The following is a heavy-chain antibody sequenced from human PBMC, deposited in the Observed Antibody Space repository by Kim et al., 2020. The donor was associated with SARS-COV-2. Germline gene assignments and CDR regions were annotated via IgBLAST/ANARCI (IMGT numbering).Heavy chain of an antibody. CDR3: ATALSTVRGDYYYYGMDV. D-gene: IGHD3-10*01. Sequence: ASVKVSCKVSGYTLTELSMHWVRQAPGKGLEWMGGFDPEDGETIYAQKFQGRVTMTEDTSTDTAYMELSSLRSEDTAVYYCATALSTVRGDYYYYGMDVWGQGTTVTVSS. CDR1: GYTLTELS. CDR2: FDPEDGET. J-gene: IGHJ6*02. V-gene: IGHV1-24*01.